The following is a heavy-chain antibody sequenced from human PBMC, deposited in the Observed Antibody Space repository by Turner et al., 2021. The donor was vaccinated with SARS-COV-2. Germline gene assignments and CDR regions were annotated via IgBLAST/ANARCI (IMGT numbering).Heavy chain of an antibody. CDR2: ISYDGSQK. V-gene: IGHV3-30*18. CDR1: EFTFSSYG. Sequence: QVQLVESGGCVVQPGRSLRLSCAASEFTFSSYGMHWVRQAPGKGLEWVAVISYDGSQKYYADSVKGRFTISRDNSKNTLYLQMNSLRAEDTAMYYCAKDKHPDGMDVWGRGTTVTVSS. J-gene: IGHJ6*02. CDR3: AKDKHPDGMDV.